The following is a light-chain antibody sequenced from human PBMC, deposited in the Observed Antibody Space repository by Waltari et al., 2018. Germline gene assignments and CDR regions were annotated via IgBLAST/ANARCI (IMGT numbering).Light chain of an antibody. CDR3: QQFNSYPIT. CDR1: QGISSS. Sequence: IQLTQPPSFLSASVGDRVPITCRASQGISSSLAGYHQKPGKAPKLLIYAASTLQSGVPSRFSGSGSGTEFTLTISSLQPEDFATYYCQQFNSYPITFGQGTRLEIK. V-gene: IGKV1-9*01. J-gene: IGKJ5*01. CDR2: AAS.